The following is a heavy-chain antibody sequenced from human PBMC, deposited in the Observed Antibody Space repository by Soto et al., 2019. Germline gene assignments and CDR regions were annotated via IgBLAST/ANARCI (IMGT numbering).Heavy chain of an antibody. D-gene: IGHD2-15*01. J-gene: IGHJ4*02. V-gene: IGHV3-49*03. CDR3: TRASCSGGSCYLPFETMYAY. CDR1: GFTRGDYA. Sequence: PGGSLRLSCTASGFTRGDYAMSWFRQASGKGMEWVGFIRSKAYGGTPEYAASVKGRFTTSRDDSKSTAYLQMNSLKPEDTAVYYCTRASCSGGSCYLPFETMYAYWGQGTLVPVSA. CDR2: IRSKAYGGTP.